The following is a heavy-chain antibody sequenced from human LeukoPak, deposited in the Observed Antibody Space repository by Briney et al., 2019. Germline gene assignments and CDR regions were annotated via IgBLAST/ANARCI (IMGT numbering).Heavy chain of an antibody. CDR3: ARGVVFKSSSWYDT. Sequence: VKVCCKASGYTFTSYYMHWVRQTPGQGLEWMGIINPSGGSTRYAQKFQGRVTMTRDTSTSTVYMELSSLRSEDTAVYYCARGVVFKSSSWYDTWGQGNLGSVSS. CDR2: INPSGGST. D-gene: IGHD2-15*01. J-gene: IGHJ5*02. CDR1: GYTFTSYY. V-gene: IGHV1-46*01.